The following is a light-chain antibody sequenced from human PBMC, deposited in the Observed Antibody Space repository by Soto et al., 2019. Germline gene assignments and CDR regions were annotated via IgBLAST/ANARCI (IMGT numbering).Light chain of an antibody. V-gene: IGKV3-11*01. Sequence: ESVLTQSPATLSLSPGERATLSCRASQSVTSYLAWYQQKPGQAPRLLIYDVSNRASGIPARFSGSGSETDFTLTISSLEPEDFAVYYCQQYGDSPHGTFGQGTRLEIK. CDR1: QSVTSY. CDR3: QQYGDSPHGT. CDR2: DVS. J-gene: IGKJ5*01.